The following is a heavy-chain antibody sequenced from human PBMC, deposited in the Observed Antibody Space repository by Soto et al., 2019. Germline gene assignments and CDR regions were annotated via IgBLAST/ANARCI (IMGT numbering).Heavy chain of an antibody. V-gene: IGHV3-23*01. CDR1: GFTLSDYA. CDR2: ISGSGGST. Sequence: GRSLRLSCAASGFTLSDYAMSWVRQAPGKGLEWVSGISGSGGSTLYADSVKGRFTISRDNSKNTLYLQMNSLRAEDTAVYYCAKGGYCSSTSCYYYYMDVWGKGTTVTVSS. D-gene: IGHD2-2*01. CDR3: AKGGYCSSTSCYYYYMDV. J-gene: IGHJ6*03.